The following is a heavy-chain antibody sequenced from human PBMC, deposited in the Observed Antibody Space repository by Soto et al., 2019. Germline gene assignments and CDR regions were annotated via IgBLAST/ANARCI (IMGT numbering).Heavy chain of an antibody. CDR2: IYYSGST. CDR1: GGSTSNYY. Sequence: SETLSLTCTVSGGSTSNYYWNWNRQPPGKGLEWIGYIYYSGSTNYNPSLKSRVTISIDTSKNQFSLKLSSVTAADTAVYYCAREPPAAGENWFDPWGQGTLITVSS. D-gene: IGHD6-13*01. J-gene: IGHJ5*02. V-gene: IGHV4-59*01. CDR3: AREPPAAGENWFDP.